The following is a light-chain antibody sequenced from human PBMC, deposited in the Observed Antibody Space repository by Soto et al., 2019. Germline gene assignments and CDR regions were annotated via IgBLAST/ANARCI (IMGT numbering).Light chain of an antibody. J-gene: IGLJ2*01. CDR1: SSNIGSNT. CDR3: AAWDDSLNAVV. Sequence: QSVLTQPPSASGTPGQRVTISCSGGSSNIGSNTVNWYQQLPGTAPNLLIYSNNQRPSGVPDRFSGSKSGTSASLAISGRQSEDEADYYWAAWDDSLNAVVFGGGTKVTVL. CDR2: SNN. V-gene: IGLV1-44*01.